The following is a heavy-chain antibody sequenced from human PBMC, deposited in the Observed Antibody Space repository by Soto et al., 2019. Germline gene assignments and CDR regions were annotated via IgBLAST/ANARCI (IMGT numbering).Heavy chain of an antibody. CDR2: TYYRSKWYN. CDR3: AAGSAVADT. CDR1: GDSVSSNSAA. Sequence: PSQTLSLTCAISGDSVSSNSAAWNWIRQSPLRGLEWLGRTYYRSKWYNEYAVSLRSRILITPDTSKNQFSLHLNSVTPEDTAMYYCAAGSAVADTWGQGTMVTVSS. V-gene: IGHV6-1*01. J-gene: IGHJ3*02. D-gene: IGHD6-13*01.